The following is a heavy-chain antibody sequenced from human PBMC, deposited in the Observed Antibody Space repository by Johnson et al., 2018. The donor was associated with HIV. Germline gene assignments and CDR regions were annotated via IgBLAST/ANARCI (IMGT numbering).Heavy chain of an antibody. D-gene: IGHD3-16*01. J-gene: IGHJ3*02. CDR2: IWADGSNT. V-gene: IGHV3-33*01. CDR1: GFSFSTYG. Sequence: QVQLVESGGGVVQTGRSLRLSCASSGFSFSTYGMHWVRQAPGKGLEWVAIIWADGSNTYCADSVKGRFTISRDNSKNTLYLQMNSLGAEDTAVYYCASQVRGLRLGVDAFDIWGQGTMVTVSS. CDR3: ASQVRGLRLGVDAFDI.